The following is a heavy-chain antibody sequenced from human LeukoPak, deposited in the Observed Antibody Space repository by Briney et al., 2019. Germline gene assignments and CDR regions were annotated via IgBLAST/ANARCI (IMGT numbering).Heavy chain of an antibody. D-gene: IGHD3-10*01. Sequence: PSETLSLTCTVSGGSISSSSYYWGWIRQPPGKGLEWIGSIYYSGSFYYNPSLKSRVTISVDTSKNHFSLKVTSVTAADTAVYYCARLNAMVRGLIIIDYWGQGTLVTVSS. J-gene: IGHJ4*02. V-gene: IGHV4-39*07. CDR1: GGSISSSSYY. CDR2: IYYSGSF. CDR3: ARLNAMVRGLIIIDY.